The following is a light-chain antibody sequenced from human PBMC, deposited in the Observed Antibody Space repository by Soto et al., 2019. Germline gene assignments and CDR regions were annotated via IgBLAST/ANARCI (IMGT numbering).Light chain of an antibody. Sequence: EIVITQSPGTVSVFPGETVTLSCRASQSVSGYLDWFHQKPGQAPRLVLLRIFTRAIGVPARFSGSGSETEFTLTISGLQSEDSGVYYCLQHYSWPWTFGQGTKVDI. CDR1: QSVSGY. CDR2: RIF. CDR3: LQHYSWPWT. V-gene: IGKV3-15*01. J-gene: IGKJ1*01.